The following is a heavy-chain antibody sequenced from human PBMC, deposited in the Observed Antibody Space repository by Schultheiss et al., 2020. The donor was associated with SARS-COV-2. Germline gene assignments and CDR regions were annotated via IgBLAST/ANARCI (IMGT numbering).Heavy chain of an antibody. CDR3: AKASTRSIAAAGTPYYYYGMDV. V-gene: IGHV3-NL1*01. D-gene: IGHD6-13*01. CDR2: IYSCGST. CDR1: GFTFSSYG. Sequence: GGSLRLSCAASGFTFSSYGMTWVRQAPGKGLEWVSVIYSCGSTYYADSVKGRFTISRDNSKNTLYLQMNSLRAEDTAVYYCAKASTRSIAAAGTPYYYYGMDVWGQGTTVTVSS. J-gene: IGHJ6*02.